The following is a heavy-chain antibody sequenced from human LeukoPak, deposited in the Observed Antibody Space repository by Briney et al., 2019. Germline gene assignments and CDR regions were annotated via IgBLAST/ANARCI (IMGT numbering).Heavy chain of an antibody. J-gene: IGHJ5*02. V-gene: IGHV4-28*05. CDR3: ARKQGAGATVWFDP. D-gene: IGHD1-26*01. CDR2: IYYSGSI. CDR1: GYSIRSNNW. Sequence: PSETLSLTCAVSGYSIRSNNWWGWIRQPPGKGLEWIAYIYYSGSIYYNPSLKSRVTMSVDTSKSQFSLKLSSVTAMDTAVYYCARKQGAGATVWFDPWGQGTLVTVSS.